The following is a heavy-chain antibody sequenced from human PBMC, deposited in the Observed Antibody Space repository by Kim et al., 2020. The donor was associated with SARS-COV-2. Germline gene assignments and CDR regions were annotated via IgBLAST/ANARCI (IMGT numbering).Heavy chain of an antibody. CDR1: GGSISSYY. V-gene: IGHV4-59*13. J-gene: IGHJ6*02. CDR2: IYYSGST. D-gene: IGHD3-22*01. CDR3: ARDSDYYDSSRYNYYYYGMDV. Sequence: SETLSLTCTVSGGSISSYYWSWIRQTPGKGLEWIGYIYYSGSTNYNPSYNPSLKSRVTISVDTSKNQFSLKLSSVTAADTAVYYCARDSDYYDSSRYNYYYYGMDVWGQGTTVTVSS.